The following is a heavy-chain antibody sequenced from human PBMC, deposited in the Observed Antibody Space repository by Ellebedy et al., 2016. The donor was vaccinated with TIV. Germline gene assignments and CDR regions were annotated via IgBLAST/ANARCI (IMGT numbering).Heavy chain of an antibody. Sequence: ASVKVSCKASGYTFTGYYMHWVRQAPGQGLEWMGWINPNSGGTKYAQKFQGWVTMTRDTSIRTAYMELSRLRSDDTAVYYCARSYYYDSSGSDAFDIWGQGTMVTVSS. CDR2: INPNSGGT. D-gene: IGHD3-22*01. CDR1: GYTFTGYY. J-gene: IGHJ3*02. V-gene: IGHV1-2*04. CDR3: ARSYYYDSSGSDAFDI.